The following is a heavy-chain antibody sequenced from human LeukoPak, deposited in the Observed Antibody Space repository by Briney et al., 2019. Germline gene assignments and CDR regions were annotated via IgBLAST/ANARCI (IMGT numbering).Heavy chain of an antibody. V-gene: IGHV4-39*02. Sequence: SETLSLTCTVSGGSISSSSYYWGWIRQPPGKGLEWIGSIYYSGSTYYNPSLKSRVTISVDTSKNQFSLKLSSVTAADTAVYYCAREWHLYGPPTYWGQGTLVTVSS. CDR2: IYYSGST. J-gene: IGHJ4*02. CDR1: GGSISSSSYY. D-gene: IGHD2-2*02. CDR3: AREWHLYGPPTY.